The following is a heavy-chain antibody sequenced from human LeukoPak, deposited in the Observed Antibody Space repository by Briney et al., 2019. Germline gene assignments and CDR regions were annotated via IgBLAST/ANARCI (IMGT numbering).Heavy chain of an antibody. D-gene: IGHD5-24*01. CDR1: GYSFTDYW. CDR2: IHPRDSDT. J-gene: IGHJ4*02. CDR3: ATTDISMATDFDH. Sequence: GESLKISCKGSGYSFTDYWIAWVRQMPGKGLEWVGIIHPRDSDTRYSPSFQGQVTISADKSISTAYLQWGSLKASDTAMYYCATTDISMATDFDHWGQGTLVTVSS. V-gene: IGHV5-51*01.